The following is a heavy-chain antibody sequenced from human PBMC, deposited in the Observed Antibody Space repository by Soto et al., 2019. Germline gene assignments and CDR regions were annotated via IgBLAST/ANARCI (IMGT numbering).Heavy chain of an antibody. D-gene: IGHD3-10*01. J-gene: IGHJ6*02. CDR2: INHSGSI. CDR1: GGSFSGYY. CDR3: ARAPDYYGSGYYYYVMDV. V-gene: IGHV4-34*01. Sequence: PSETLSLTCAVYGGSFSGYYWNWIRQPPGKGLEWIGEINHSGSINYNPSLKSRVTISVDTSKNQFSLKLSSVTAADTAVYYCARAPDYYGSGYYYYVMDVWGQGTTVTVSS.